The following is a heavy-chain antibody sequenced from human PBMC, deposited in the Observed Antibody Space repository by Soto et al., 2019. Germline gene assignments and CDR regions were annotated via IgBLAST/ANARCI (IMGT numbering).Heavy chain of an antibody. Sequence: GASVKVSCKASGGTFSSYAISWVRQAPGQGLEWMGGIIPIFGTANYAQKFQGRVTITADESTSTAYMELSSLRAEDTAVYYCVREGYIVLVPAPFDYWGQGTLVTVSS. CDR1: GGTFSSYA. J-gene: IGHJ4*02. D-gene: IGHD2-2*01. CDR2: IIPIFGTA. V-gene: IGHV1-69*13. CDR3: VREGYIVLVPAPFDY.